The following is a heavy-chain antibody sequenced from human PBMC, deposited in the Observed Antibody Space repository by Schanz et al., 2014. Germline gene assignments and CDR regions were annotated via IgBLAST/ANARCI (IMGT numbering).Heavy chain of an antibody. Sequence: QVQLQQWGAGLLKPSETLSLICVINGGSFSAYHWSWLRQSPGKGPEWIGEISHDGTTNYNPSLKSRVTISGDTSKNQFSLNPTSVTAADTAVYYCASRRRMGISMVRGILKGWFDPWGQGTLVTVSS. V-gene: IGHV4-34*02. J-gene: IGHJ5*02. CDR1: GGSFSAYH. D-gene: IGHD3-10*01. CDR2: ISHDGTT. CDR3: ASRRRMGISMVRGILKGWFDP.